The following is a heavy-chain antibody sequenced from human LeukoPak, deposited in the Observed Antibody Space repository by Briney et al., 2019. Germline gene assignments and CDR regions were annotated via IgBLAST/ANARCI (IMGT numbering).Heavy chain of an antibody. CDR1: GFTFSSYA. J-gene: IGHJ4*02. V-gene: IGHV3-23*01. D-gene: IGHD6-19*01. CDR2: ISGSGGST. Sequence: GGSLRLSCAASGFTFSSYARSWVRQAPGKGLEWVSAISGSGGSTYYADSVKGRFTISRANSKHTLYLPMNSLRAEDTAVYYCAKAGSSGWEYYFDYWGQGTLVTVSS. CDR3: AKAGSSGWEYYFDY.